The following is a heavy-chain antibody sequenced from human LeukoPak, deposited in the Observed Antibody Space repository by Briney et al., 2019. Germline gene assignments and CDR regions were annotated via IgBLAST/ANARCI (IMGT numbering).Heavy chain of an antibody. CDR2: IRYDGSNK. J-gene: IGHJ1*01. CDR3: AKRHGEQQLVPGCLQH. Sequence: GGSLRLSCAASGFTFSNYGMHWVRQAPGKGLEWLAFIRYDGSNKYYADAVKGRFTISRDNSKNTLYLQMHSLRAEDTAIYYGAKRHGEQQLVPGCLQHWGQGTLVTVSS. V-gene: IGHV3-30*02. CDR1: GFTFSNYG. D-gene: IGHD6-13*01.